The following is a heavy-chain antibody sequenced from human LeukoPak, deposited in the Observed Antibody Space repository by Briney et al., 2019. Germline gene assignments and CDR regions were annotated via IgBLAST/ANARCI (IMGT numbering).Heavy chain of an antibody. CDR3: AREYYDILTGYYYGNWFDP. CDR2: IYYSGST. V-gene: IGHV4-30-4*01. J-gene: IGHJ5*02. Sequence: SQTLSLTCTVSGGSISSGDYYWSWIRQPPGKGLEWIGYIYYSGSTYYNPSLKSRVTISVDTSKNQFSLKLSSVTAADTAVYYCAREYYDILTGYYYGNWFDPWGQGTLVTVSS. D-gene: IGHD3-9*01. CDR1: GGSISSGDYY.